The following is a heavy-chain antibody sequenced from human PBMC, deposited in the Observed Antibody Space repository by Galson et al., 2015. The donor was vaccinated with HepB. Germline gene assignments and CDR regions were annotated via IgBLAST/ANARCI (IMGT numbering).Heavy chain of an antibody. CDR2: ITYDGSNK. J-gene: IGHJ4*02. Sequence: SLRLSCAGSGFTFSNYAMHWVRQAPGKGLEWVSSITYDGSNKYYADSVKGRFTISRDNSKNTLYLQMNSLRAEDTAVYYCARVYSDDDFRTGYFDYWGQGTLVTVSS. D-gene: IGHD5-12*01. V-gene: IGHV3-30*04. CDR3: ARVYSDDDFRTGYFDY. CDR1: GFTFSNYA.